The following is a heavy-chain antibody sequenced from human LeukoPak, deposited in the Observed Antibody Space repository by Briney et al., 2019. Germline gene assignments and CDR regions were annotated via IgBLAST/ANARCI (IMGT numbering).Heavy chain of an antibody. CDR2: ISAYNGNT. CDR1: GYTFTGYY. CDR3: ARDEESSSSLH. J-gene: IGHJ4*02. Sequence: ASVKVSCKASGYTFTGYYMHWVRQAPGQGLEWMGWISAYNGNTNYAQKLQGRVTMTTDTSTSTAYMELRSLRSDDTAVYYCARDEESSSSLHWGQGTLVTVSS. V-gene: IGHV1-18*04. D-gene: IGHD6-6*01.